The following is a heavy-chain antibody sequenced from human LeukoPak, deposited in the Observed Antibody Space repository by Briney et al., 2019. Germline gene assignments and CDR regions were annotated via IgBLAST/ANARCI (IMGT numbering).Heavy chain of an antibody. CDR1: GASISPYY. D-gene: IGHD5-18*01. J-gene: IGHJ4*02. CDR3: ARGRGYSYGRSYFDY. V-gene: IGHV4-4*07. CDR2: IYTSGST. Sequence: SETLSLTCTVSGASISPYYWTWIRQPAGKGLEWIGHIYTSGSTNYNPSLKSRVTMSLDTSKSQISLKLSSVTAADTAVYYCARGRGYSYGRSYFDYWGQGTLVTVSS.